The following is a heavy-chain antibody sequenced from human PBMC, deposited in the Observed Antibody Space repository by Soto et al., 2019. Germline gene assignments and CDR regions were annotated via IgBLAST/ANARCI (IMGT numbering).Heavy chain of an antibody. J-gene: IGHJ6*02. CDR3: ARVCYDFIYYYYGMDV. CDR2: IYHSGST. Sequence: SETLSLTCAVSGGSISSSNWWSWVRQPPGKGLEWIGEIYHSGSTNYNPSLKSRVTISVDKSKNQFSLKLSSVTAADTAVYYCARVCYDFIYYYYGMDVWGQGTRVTVSS. D-gene: IGHD3-3*01. CDR1: GGSISSSNW. V-gene: IGHV4-4*02.